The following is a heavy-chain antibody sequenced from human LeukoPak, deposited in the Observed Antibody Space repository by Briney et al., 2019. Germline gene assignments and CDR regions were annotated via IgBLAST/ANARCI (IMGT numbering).Heavy chain of an antibody. CDR2: ISSSSSYI. Sequence: GGSLRLSCAASGFTFSGYSMNWVRQAPGKGLEWVSSISSSSSYIYYADSVKGRFTISRDNAKNSLYLQMNSLRAEDTAVYYCAKLSSSGWGKYFQHWGQGTLVTVSS. J-gene: IGHJ1*01. CDR3: AKLSSSGWGKYFQH. D-gene: IGHD6-19*01. V-gene: IGHV3-21*01. CDR1: GFTFSGYS.